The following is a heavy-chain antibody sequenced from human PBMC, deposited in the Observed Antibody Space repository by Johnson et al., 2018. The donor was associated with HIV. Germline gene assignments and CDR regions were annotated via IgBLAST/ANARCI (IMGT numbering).Heavy chain of an antibody. J-gene: IGHJ3*02. CDR2: IYSRGGS. V-gene: IGHV3-66*01. CDR1: GFTVSSSS. D-gene: IGHD3-22*01. Sequence: VQLVESGGGLVQPGGSLRLSCAEYGFTVSSSSMSWVRQAPGKGLEWVSVIYSRGGSYYVDSVRGRFTISRDNSKNTLYVQMNSLRAEDTAVYYCARTGRRVVVRGGAFDIWGQGTMVTVSS. CDR3: ARTGRRVVVRGGAFDI.